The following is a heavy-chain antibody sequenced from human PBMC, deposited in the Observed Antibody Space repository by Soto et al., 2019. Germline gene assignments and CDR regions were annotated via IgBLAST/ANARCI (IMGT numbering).Heavy chain of an antibody. D-gene: IGHD2-2*01. CDR1: GYTLTELS. V-gene: IGHV1-24*01. CDR2: FDPEDGET. CDR3: ATADHIVLVPAAVHTQFDF. Sequence: QVQLVQSGAEVKKPGASVKVSCKVSGYTLTELSMHWVRQAPGKGLEWMGGFDPEDGETIYAQKFQGRVTMTEDTSTDTAYMELSSLRSEDTAVYYCATADHIVLVPAAVHTQFDFWGQGTLVTVSS. J-gene: IGHJ4*02.